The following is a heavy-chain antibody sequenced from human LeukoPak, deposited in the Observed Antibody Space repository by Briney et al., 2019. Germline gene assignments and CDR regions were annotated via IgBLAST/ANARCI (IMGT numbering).Heavy chain of an antibody. D-gene: IGHD6-13*01. CDR1: GFTFSSYS. CDR2: ISSSSSYI. V-gene: IGHV3-21*01. J-gene: IGHJ4*02. Sequence: GGSLRLSCAASGFTFSSYSMNWVRQAPGKGLEWVSSISSSSSYIYYADSVKGRFTISRDNAKNSLYLQMNSLRAEDTAVYYCARGPTLSSSWTIDGAISRHEILTITYYFDYWGQGTLVTVSS. CDR3: ARGPTLSSSWTIDGAISRHEILTITYYFDY.